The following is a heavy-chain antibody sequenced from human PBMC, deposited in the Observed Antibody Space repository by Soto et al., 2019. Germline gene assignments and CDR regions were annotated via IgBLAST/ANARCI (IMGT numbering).Heavy chain of an antibody. Sequence: PSETLSLTCAVYGGSFSGYYWSWIRQPPGKGLEWIGEINHSGSTNYNPSLKSRVTISVDTPKNQFSLKLSSVTAADTAVYYCARVRGSGSYYKFHYYGMDVWGQGTTVTVSS. D-gene: IGHD3-10*01. CDR1: GGSFSGYY. J-gene: IGHJ6*02. CDR2: INHSGST. CDR3: ARVRGSGSYYKFHYYGMDV. V-gene: IGHV4-34*01.